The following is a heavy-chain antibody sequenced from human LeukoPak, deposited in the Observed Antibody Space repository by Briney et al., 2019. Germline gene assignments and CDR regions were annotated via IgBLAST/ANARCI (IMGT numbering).Heavy chain of an antibody. Sequence: PSETLSLTCTVSGDSISSTSYFWGWIRQPPGKGLEWIGNIYYSGSSYYNPSLKSRVTISLDTSKNQFSLRLRSVTAADTAVYYCARVWGSFDYWGQGGPVTVS. V-gene: IGHV4-39*01. CDR2: IYYSGSS. CDR1: GDSISSTSYF. D-gene: IGHD3-16*01. CDR3: ARVWGSFDY. J-gene: IGHJ4*02.